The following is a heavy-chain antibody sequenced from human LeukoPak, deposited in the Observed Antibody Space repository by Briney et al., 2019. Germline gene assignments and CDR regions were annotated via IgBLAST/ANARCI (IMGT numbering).Heavy chain of an antibody. CDR3: AKDVGRGGTTGTTSVY. CDR1: GFTFSSYA. J-gene: IGHJ4*02. Sequence: GGPLRLSCAASGFTFSSYAMTWVRQAPGKGLEGVSTISDGGGSTYCADSVQGRFTVSRDNSNNTLYLQMDSLRVEDTALYYCAKDVGRGGTTGTTSVYWGQGTLVTVSS. V-gene: IGHV3-23*01. CDR2: ISDGGGST. D-gene: IGHD1-1*01.